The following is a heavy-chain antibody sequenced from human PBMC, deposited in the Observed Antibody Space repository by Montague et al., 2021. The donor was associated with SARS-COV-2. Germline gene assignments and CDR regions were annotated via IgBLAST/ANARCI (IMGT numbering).Heavy chain of an antibody. CDR2: INNSGST. CDR3: ARGRIEVSMIVVVLTGASYYMDV. V-gene: IGHV4-34*01. CDR1: GGSFSGHY. D-gene: IGHD3-22*01. Sequence: SETLSLTCAVYGGSFSGHYWSWIRQPPGKGLEWIGEINNSGSTNYNPFLKSRVTISVDTSKNQFSLKLHSVTAADTAVYYCARGRIEVSMIVVVLTGASYYMDVWGKGTTVTVSS. J-gene: IGHJ6*03.